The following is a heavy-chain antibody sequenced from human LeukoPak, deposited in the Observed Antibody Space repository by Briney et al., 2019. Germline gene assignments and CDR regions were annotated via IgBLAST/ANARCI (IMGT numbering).Heavy chain of an antibody. J-gene: IGHJ4*02. V-gene: IGHV3-23*01. D-gene: IGHD3-3*01. CDR1: GFTFSSYA. CDR3: AKGGVGYDFWSGKEDY. Sequence: PGGSLRLSCAASGFTFSSYAMSWVRQAPGKGLEWVSAISGSGGSTYNADSVKGRFTISRDNSKNTLYLQMNSLRAEDTAVYYCAKGGVGYDFWSGKEDYWGQGTLVTVSS. CDR2: ISGSGGST.